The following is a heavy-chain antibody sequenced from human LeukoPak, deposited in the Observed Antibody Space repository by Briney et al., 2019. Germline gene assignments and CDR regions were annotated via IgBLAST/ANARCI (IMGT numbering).Heavy chain of an antibody. Sequence: EASVKVSCKASGYTFSSYGVSWVRQAPGQGLEWMGWINTYNVNTNYAQRFQGRVTLTTDASTSTAYMELRSLRSDDTAVYYCARDSRRGYSYGYDYWGQGTLVTVSS. CDR1: GYTFSSYG. CDR2: INTYNVNT. V-gene: IGHV1-18*01. J-gene: IGHJ4*02. CDR3: ARDSRRGYSYGYDY. D-gene: IGHD5-18*01.